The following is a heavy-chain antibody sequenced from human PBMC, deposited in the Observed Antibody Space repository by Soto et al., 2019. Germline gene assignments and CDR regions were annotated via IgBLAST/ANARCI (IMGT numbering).Heavy chain of an antibody. J-gene: IGHJ5*02. D-gene: IGHD6-13*01. CDR2: ISAYNGNT. CDR3: ARDGPQAAGSVGWFDP. CDR1: GYTFTSYG. Sequence: VSVKVSWKASGYTFTSYGISWVRQAPGQGLEWMGWISAYNGNTNYAQKLQGRVTMTTDTSTNTAYMELRSLRSDDTAVYYCARDGPQAAGSVGWFDPWGQGTLVTVSS. V-gene: IGHV1-18*01.